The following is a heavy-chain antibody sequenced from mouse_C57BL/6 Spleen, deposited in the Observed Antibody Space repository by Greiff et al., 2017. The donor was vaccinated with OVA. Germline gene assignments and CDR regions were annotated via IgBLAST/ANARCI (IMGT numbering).Heavy chain of an antibody. CDR1: GYTFTSYW. V-gene: IGHV1-64*01. D-gene: IGHD1-1*01. CDR3: ARAYGSSWAMDY. CDR2: IHPNSGST. J-gene: IGHJ4*01. Sequence: VQLQQSGAELVKPGASVKLSCKASGYTFTSYWMHWVKQRPGQGLEWIGMIHPNSGSTNYNEKFKSKATLTVDKSSSTAYMQLSSLTSEDSAVYYCARAYGSSWAMDYWGQGTSVTVSS.